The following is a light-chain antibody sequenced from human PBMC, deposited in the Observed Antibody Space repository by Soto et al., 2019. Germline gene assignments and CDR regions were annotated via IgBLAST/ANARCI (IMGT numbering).Light chain of an antibody. CDR2: AAS. CDR1: QSVNSAH. Sequence: VLTQSPGTPYLSPGERTTLSCRTSQSVNSAHLAWYRQRPGQTPSLLLYAASKRPAGTPDRFSGGGTGTDFTLTISRLEPEGCAMYFCQQYGWSPQFGQGAKLEI. CDR3: QQYGWSPQ. V-gene: IGKV3-20*01. J-gene: IGKJ2*01.